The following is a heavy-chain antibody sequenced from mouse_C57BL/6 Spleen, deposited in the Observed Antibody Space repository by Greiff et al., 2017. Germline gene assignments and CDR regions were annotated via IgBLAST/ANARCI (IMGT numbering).Heavy chain of an antibody. CDR1: GYTFTSYW. D-gene: IGHD3-1*01. Sequence: VKLMESGAELVKPGASVKLSCKASGYTFTSYWMQWVKQRPGQGLEWIGEIDPSDSYTNYNQKFKGKATLTVDTSSSTAYMQLSSLTSEDSAVYYCARTGGHEYFDVWGTGTTVTVSS. CDR3: ARTGGHEYFDV. J-gene: IGHJ1*03. CDR2: IDPSDSYT. V-gene: IGHV1-50*01.